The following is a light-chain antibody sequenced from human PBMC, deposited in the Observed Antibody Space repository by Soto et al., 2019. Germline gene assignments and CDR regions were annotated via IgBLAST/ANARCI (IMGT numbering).Light chain of an antibody. CDR3: QQYHNWPPWT. V-gene: IGKV3-15*01. J-gene: IGKJ1*01. CDR1: QSVISN. CDR2: GAS. Sequence: EIVMTQSPATLSVSPGEIATLFFSGSQSVISNLAFYQQKPGQAPRLLIYGASTRATGIPAILSGSGSGTEFTLTIDSLQSEDFAIYYCQQYHNWPPWTFGQGTKVDIK.